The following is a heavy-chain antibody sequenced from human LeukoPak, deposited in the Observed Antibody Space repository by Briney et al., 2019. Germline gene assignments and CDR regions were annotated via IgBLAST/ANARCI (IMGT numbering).Heavy chain of an antibody. V-gene: IGHV3-43*02. CDR3: AREGPIAVAGYFDY. J-gene: IGHJ4*02. CDR1: GFTFDDYA. Sequence: GGSLRLSCEASGFTFDDYAMHWVRQAPGKGLEWVSLITEDGGRTYFADSVKGRFTISRDNRKNSLYLQMNSLRTDDTALYYCAREGPIAVAGYFDYWGQATLVTVSS. CDR2: ITEDGGRT. D-gene: IGHD6-19*01.